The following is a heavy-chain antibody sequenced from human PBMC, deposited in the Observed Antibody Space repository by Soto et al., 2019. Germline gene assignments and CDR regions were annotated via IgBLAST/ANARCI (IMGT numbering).Heavy chain of an antibody. CDR2: TRNKVNSYTT. CDR1: GFTFRDHY. CDR3: ARLANYGGNPLDY. V-gene: IGHV3-72*01. J-gene: IGHJ4*02. D-gene: IGHD4-17*01. Sequence: SLRLSCAASGFTFRDHYMDWVRQAPGNGLEWVGRTRNKVNSYTTEYAASVKGRFTISRDDSKNSLYLQMNSLKNEDTAVYYCARLANYGGNPLDYWGQGTLVTVSS.